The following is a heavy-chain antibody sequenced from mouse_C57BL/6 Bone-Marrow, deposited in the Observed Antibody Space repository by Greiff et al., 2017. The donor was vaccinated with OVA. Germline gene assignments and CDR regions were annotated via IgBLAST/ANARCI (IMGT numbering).Heavy chain of an antibody. V-gene: IGHV1-59*01. D-gene: IGHD1-1*01. CDR3: ATPLYGKLRAYAMDY. Sequence: QVQLKQPGAELVRPGTSVKLSCKASGYTFTSYWMHWVKQRPGQGLEWIGVIDPSDSYTNYNQKFKGKATLTVDTSSSTAYMQLSSLTSEDSAVYYCATPLYGKLRAYAMDYWGQGTSVTVSS. J-gene: IGHJ4*01. CDR2: IDPSDSYT. CDR1: GYTFTSYW.